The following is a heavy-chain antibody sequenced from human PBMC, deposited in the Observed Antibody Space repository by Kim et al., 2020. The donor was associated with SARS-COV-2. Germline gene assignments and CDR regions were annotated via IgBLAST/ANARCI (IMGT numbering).Heavy chain of an antibody. D-gene: IGHD2-15*01. J-gene: IGHJ6*02. V-gene: IGHV4-34*01. CDR3: ARGGGPYYYYGMDV. Sequence: TPSLKSRVTISVDTSKNQFSLKLGSVTAADTAVYYCARGGGPYYYYGMDVWGQGTTVTVSS.